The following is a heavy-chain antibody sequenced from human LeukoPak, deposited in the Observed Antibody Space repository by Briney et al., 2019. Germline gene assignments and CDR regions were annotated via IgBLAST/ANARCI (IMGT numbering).Heavy chain of an antibody. CDR1: GGSISSSSYY. CDR2: IYYSGST. Sequence: SETLSLTCTVSGGSISSSSYYWGWIRQPPGKGLEWIGSIYYSGSTYYNPSLKSRATISVDTSKNQFSLKLSSVTAADTAVYYCASYSSSLDYGMDVWGQGTTVTVSS. J-gene: IGHJ6*02. D-gene: IGHD6-13*01. V-gene: IGHV4-39*01. CDR3: ASYSSSLDYGMDV.